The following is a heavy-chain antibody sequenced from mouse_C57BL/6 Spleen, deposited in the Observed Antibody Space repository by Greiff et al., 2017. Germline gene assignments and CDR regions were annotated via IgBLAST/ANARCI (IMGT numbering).Heavy chain of an antibody. J-gene: IGHJ1*03. Sequence: QVQLQQPGAELVMPGASVKLSCKASGYTFTSYWMHWVKQRPGQGLEWIGEIDPSDSYTNYNQKFKGKSTLTVDKSSSTAYMRLSSLTSEDSAVYYCALITTVVATEYFDVWGTGTTVTVSS. D-gene: IGHD1-1*01. CDR3: ALITTVVATEYFDV. V-gene: IGHV1-69*01. CDR1: GYTFTSYW. CDR2: IDPSDSYT.